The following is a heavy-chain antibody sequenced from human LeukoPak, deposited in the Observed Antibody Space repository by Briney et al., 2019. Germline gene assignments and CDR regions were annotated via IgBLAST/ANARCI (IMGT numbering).Heavy chain of an antibody. J-gene: IGHJ4*02. D-gene: IGHD6-13*01. CDR1: GGTFSSYA. Sequence: SVKVSCKASGGTFSSYAISWVRQAPGQGLEWMGRIVPILGIANYAQKFQGRVTLTRDTSISTAYMELSSLRSDDTAFYYCARAPMGAAALYWGQGTLVTVSS. V-gene: IGHV1-69*04. CDR2: IVPILGIA. CDR3: ARAPMGAAALY.